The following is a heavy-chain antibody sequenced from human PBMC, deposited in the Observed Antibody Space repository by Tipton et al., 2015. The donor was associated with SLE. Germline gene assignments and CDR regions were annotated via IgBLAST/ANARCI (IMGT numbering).Heavy chain of an antibody. V-gene: IGHV4-59*12. CDR3: ARGGEAVAGTSYFQH. CDR2: NYYSGST. Sequence: TLSLTCTVSGGSISSYYWSWIRQPPGKGLEWIGYNYYSGSTNYNPSLKSRVTISVDTSKNQFSLKLSSVTAADTAVYYCARGGEAVAGTSYFQHWGQGTLVTVSS. CDR1: GGSISSYY. D-gene: IGHD6-19*01. J-gene: IGHJ1*01.